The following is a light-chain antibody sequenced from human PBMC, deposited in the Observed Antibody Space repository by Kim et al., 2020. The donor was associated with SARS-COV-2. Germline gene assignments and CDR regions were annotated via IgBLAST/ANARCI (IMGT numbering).Light chain of an antibody. J-gene: IGKJ1*01. Sequence: EIVLTQSPATLSVSPGERVTLSCRASQSVSSSYLGWYQQKPGQAPRLLIYGASTRATGIPDRFSGSGSGTDFTLTISRLEPEDSAVYYCQQYSSSPPLTFGQGTKVDIK. CDR1: QSVSSSY. CDR3: QQYSSSPPLT. V-gene: IGKV3-20*01. CDR2: GAS.